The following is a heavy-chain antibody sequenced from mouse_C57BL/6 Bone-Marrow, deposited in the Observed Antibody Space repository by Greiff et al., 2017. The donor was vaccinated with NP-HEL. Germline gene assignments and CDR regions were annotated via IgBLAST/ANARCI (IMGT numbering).Heavy chain of an antibody. CDR1: GYTFTDYY. Sequence: EVKLMESGPVLVKPGASVKMSCKASGYTFTDYYMNWVKQSHGKSLEWIGVINPYNGGTSYNQKFKGKATLTVDKSSSTAYMELNSLTSEDSAVYYCARPITTVVARDYWGQGTTLTVSS. J-gene: IGHJ2*01. CDR3: ARPITTVVARDY. D-gene: IGHD1-1*01. CDR2: INPYNGGT. V-gene: IGHV1-19*01.